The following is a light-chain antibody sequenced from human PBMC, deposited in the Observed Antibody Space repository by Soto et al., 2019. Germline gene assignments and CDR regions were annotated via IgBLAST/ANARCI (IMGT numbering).Light chain of an antibody. CDR1: QSISSY. J-gene: IGKJ2*01. V-gene: IGKV1-39*01. CDR3: QQSYSTPYT. Sequence: DIQMTQSPSSLSASVGDRVTITCRASQSISSYLNWYQQKPGKAPKLLIYAASSLQSGVRSRFSGSGSGTDFTLTISSLQPEDFATYYCQQSYSTPYTFGQGTKLDIK. CDR2: AAS.